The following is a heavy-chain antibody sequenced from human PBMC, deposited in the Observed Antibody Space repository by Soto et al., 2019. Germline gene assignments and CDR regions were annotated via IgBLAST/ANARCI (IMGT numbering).Heavy chain of an antibody. CDR1: GFTFSNYA. D-gene: IGHD4-17*01. CDR3: AKWAYGDYPGWADS. CDR2: ISGSGSST. J-gene: IGHJ4*02. V-gene: IGHV3-23*01. Sequence: GGSLRLSCVVSGFTFSNYAMSWVRQAPGKGLEWVSVISGSGSSTHYADSLRGRFTTSRDNSEKTMYLQMNGLRAEDTAVYYCAKWAYGDYPGWADSWGQGTLVTVSS.